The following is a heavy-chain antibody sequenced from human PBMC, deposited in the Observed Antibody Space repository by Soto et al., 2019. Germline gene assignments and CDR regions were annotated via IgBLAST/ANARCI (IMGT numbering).Heavy chain of an antibody. CDR1: GYTFTSYD. CDR3: ARVRAAAGTGWFDP. Sequence: QVQLVQSGAEVKKPGASVKVSCKASGYTFTSYDINWVRQATGQGLEWMGWMNPNSGNTGYAQKFQGRVTMTRNTSISPAYRELSSLSSEGTAVYFCARVRAAAGTGWFDPWGQGTLVTVSS. V-gene: IGHV1-8*01. D-gene: IGHD6-13*01. CDR2: MNPNSGNT. J-gene: IGHJ5*02.